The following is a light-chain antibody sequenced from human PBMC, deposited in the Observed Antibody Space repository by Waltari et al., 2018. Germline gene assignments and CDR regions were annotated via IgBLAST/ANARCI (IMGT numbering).Light chain of an antibody. J-gene: IGLJ3*02. CDR1: SGSLSTTSY. Sequence: QTVVTQEPSLSVSPGGTVTLTCALSSGSLSTTSYATWYQQTPGQAPRTLVYKANARASGVPDRFSGSVRRNTAALPITGAQADDESDYYCALYMGSGIWVFGGGTRLTGL. CDR2: KAN. CDR3: ALYMGSGIWV. V-gene: IGLV8-61*01.